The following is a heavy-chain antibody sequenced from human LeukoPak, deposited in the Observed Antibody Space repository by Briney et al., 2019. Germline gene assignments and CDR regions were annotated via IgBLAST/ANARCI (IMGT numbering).Heavy chain of an antibody. D-gene: IGHD3-16*01. V-gene: IGHV4-59*01. CDR2: IYYSGST. CDR3: ARLNTYTDF. CDR1: GGSISLYY. J-gene: IGHJ4*02. Sequence: PSETLSLTCSVSGGSISLYYWSWIRQPPGKGLEWIGYIYYSGSTNYNPSLKSRVTISVDTSKNQFSLKLSSVTAADTAVYYCARLNTYTDFWGQGILAAVSS.